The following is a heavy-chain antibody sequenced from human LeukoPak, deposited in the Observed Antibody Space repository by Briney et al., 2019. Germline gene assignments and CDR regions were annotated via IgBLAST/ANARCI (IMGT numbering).Heavy chain of an antibody. CDR1: GYSFTSYW. Sequence: GESLKISCKGSGYSFTSYWISWVRQMPGKGLEWVGRIDPSDSYTNYSPSFQGHVTISADKSISTAYLQWSSLKASDTAMYYCARQALDSSVSFDPWGQGTLVTVSS. V-gene: IGHV5-10-1*01. CDR2: IDPSDSYT. J-gene: IGHJ5*02. CDR3: ARQALDSSVSFDP. D-gene: IGHD3-22*01.